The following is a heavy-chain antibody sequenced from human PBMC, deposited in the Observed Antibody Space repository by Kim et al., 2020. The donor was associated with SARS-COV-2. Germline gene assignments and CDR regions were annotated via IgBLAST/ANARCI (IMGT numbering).Heavy chain of an antibody. D-gene: IGHD1-26*01. V-gene: IGHV4-59*08. CDR1: GGSISSYY. CDR3: VRHEDRSGSYYGDAFDI. CDR2: IYYSGST. Sequence: SETLSLTCTVSGGSISSYYWSWIRQPPGKGLEWIGYIYYSGSTNYNPSLKSRVTISVDTSKNQFSLKLISVTAADTAVYYCVRHEDRSGSYYGDAFDIWG. J-gene: IGHJ3*02.